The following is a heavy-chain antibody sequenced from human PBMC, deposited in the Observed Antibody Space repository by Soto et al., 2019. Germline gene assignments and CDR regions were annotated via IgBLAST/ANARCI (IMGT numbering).Heavy chain of an antibody. CDR2: ISGSGGST. J-gene: IGHJ6*02. Sequence: TGGSLRLSCAASGFTFSSYAMGWVRQAPGKGLEWVSAISGSGGSTYYADSVKGRFTISRDNSKNTLYLQMNSLRAEDTAVYYCAKEMVAFGPPRDYYYYGMDVWGQGTTVTVSS. CDR3: AKEMVAFGPPRDYYYYGMDV. V-gene: IGHV3-23*01. D-gene: IGHD2-8*01. CDR1: GFTFSSYA.